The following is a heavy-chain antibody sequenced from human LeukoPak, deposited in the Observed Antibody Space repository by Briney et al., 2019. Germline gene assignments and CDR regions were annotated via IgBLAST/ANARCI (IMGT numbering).Heavy chain of an antibody. V-gene: IGHV3-48*03. CDR1: GFSFASYE. J-gene: IGHJ4*02. D-gene: IGHD3-9*01. CDR2: ISSDGRVG. CDR3: ARDTLNGPFVISLDY. Sequence: GGSLRLSCAASGFSFASYEMNWVRHAPGKGLEWVSHISSDGRVGRYVDSVRGRFTMSRDNAKNLLFLQMNGLRVEDTAVYYCARDTLNGPFVISLDYWGQGALVIVSS.